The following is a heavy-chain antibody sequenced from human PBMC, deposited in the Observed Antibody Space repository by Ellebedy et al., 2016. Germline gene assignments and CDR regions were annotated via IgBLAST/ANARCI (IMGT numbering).Heavy chain of an antibody. CDR1: GFTFSSYT. D-gene: IGHD3-16*01. CDR2: ITSSGSYI. CDR3: ARGVGGTSLNWFDP. V-gene: IGHV3-21*01. J-gene: IGHJ5*02. Sequence: GGSLRLXXAASGFTFSSYTMNWVRQAPGKGLEWVSSITSSGSYIYYADSLKGRFTISRDNAKNSLYLQMNSLRAEDTAVYYCARGVGGTSLNWFDPWGQGTLVTVSS.